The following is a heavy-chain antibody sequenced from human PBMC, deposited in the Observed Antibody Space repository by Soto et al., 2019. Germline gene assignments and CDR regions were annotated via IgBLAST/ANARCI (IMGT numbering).Heavy chain of an antibody. D-gene: IGHD1-26*01. J-gene: IGHJ6*03. CDR3: ARESTLGDNKHNYMDV. Sequence: QVQLVESGGGVVQPGRSLRLSCAASEFTFSRHGMHWVRQAPGKGLQWVGVIWSDGSNEVYADSVKGRFIISRDNSKNILYLQMNSLRAEDTAVYYCARESTLGDNKHNYMDVWGTGITVTVSS. V-gene: IGHV3-33*01. CDR1: EFTFSRHG. CDR2: IWSDGSNE.